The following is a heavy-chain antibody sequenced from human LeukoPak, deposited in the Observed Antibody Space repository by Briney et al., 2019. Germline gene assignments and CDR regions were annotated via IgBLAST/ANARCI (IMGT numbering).Heavy chain of an antibody. CDR1: GYTFTGYY. V-gene: IGHV1-2*02. D-gene: IGHD3-22*01. Sequence: GASVKVSCKASGYTFTGYYMHWVRQAPGQGLEWMGWINPNSGGTNYAQKFQGRVTMTRDTSISTAYMELSRLRSDDTAVYYCARVMGTADVSSGYGVLDYWGQGTLVTVSS. CDR2: INPNSGGT. CDR3: ARVMGTADVSSGYGVLDY. J-gene: IGHJ4*02.